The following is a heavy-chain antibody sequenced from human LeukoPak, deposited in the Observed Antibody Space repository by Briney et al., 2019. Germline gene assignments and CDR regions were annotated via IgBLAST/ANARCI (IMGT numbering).Heavy chain of an antibody. CDR1: GFTSSSYA. CDR2: ISYDGSNK. CDR3: ARMVDTAMAGPHYYYYGMDV. D-gene: IGHD5-18*01. Sequence: GRSLRLSCAASGFTSSSYAMHWVRQAPGKGLEWEAVISYDGSNKYYADSVKGRFTISRDNSKNTLYLQMNSLRAEDTAVYYCARMVDTAMAGPHYYYYGMDVWGQGTTVTVSS. J-gene: IGHJ6*02. V-gene: IGHV3-30-3*01.